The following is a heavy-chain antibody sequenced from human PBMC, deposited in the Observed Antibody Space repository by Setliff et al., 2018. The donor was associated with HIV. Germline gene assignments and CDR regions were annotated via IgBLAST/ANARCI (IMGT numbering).Heavy chain of an antibody. J-gene: IGHJ6*03. CDR3: AKAFGYCSGGSCPVLMDV. CDR2: IGQDGSEK. Sequence: GGSLRLSCAASRFDFNNYWMCWVRQAPGKGLEWVANIGQDGSEKNYVDSVKGRFTISRDNAKNTLYLQMNSLGAKDAAVYNCAKAFGYCSGGSCPVLMDVWGKGTTVTVSS. D-gene: IGHD2-15*01. CDR1: RFDFNNYW. V-gene: IGHV3-7*01.